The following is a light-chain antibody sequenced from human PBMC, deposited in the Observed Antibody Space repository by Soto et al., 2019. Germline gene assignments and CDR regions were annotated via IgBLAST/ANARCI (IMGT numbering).Light chain of an antibody. J-gene: IGKJ1*01. V-gene: IGKV1-8*01. CDR1: QDIGTY. CDR2: EAS. Sequence: IQMTQSPCTRSASTGDRVSITCRATQDIGTYLAWYQQIPGKAPKLLIYEASTLQTGVPSRFSGSGSGTDFTLTISYLQSEDFGTYYCQQFYNYPRTFGQGTKVDIK. CDR3: QQFYNYPRT.